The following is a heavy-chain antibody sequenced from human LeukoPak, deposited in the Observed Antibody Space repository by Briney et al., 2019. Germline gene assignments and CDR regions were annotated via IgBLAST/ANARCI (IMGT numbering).Heavy chain of an antibody. V-gene: IGHV3-21*01. Sequence: GGSLRLSCAASGFTFGSYSMNWVRQAPGKGLEWVSSISSSRSYIYYADSVKGRFTISRDNANNSPYLQMNSLRAEDTAVYYCARRLASGWYGTDVWGQGTTVTVSS. CDR3: ARRLASGWYGTDV. CDR1: GFTFGSYS. J-gene: IGHJ6*02. D-gene: IGHD6-19*01. CDR2: ISSSRSYI.